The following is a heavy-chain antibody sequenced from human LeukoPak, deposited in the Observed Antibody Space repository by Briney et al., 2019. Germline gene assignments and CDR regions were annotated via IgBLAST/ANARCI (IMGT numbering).Heavy chain of an antibody. D-gene: IGHD3-16*01. CDR1: GFTFSSYA. CDR2: ISAEGDIQ. V-gene: IGHV3-30-3*01. Sequence: PGGSLRLSRAASGFTFSSYAMSWVRQAPGKGLEWVAAISAEGDIQIYLDSVMGRFTISRDNSKSTLYLQMNSLRIEDTGFYYCTRDMIGGVPDYIDYWGQGTLVTVSS. J-gene: IGHJ4*02. CDR3: TRDMIGGVPDYIDY.